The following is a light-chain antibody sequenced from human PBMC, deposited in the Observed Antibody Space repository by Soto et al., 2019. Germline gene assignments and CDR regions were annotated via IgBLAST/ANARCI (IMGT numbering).Light chain of an antibody. J-gene: IGKJ1*01. CDR3: QLYNAFTWT. CDR2: KAS. Sequence: DIQMTQSPSTLSASVGDRVTITCRASQSIGTWLAWYQQKPGKAPKLLIYKASTLGSGVPSRFSVSGSGTEFTLTISSLQPDDLATYYCQLYNAFTWTFGQGTKV. CDR1: QSIGTW. V-gene: IGKV1-5*03.